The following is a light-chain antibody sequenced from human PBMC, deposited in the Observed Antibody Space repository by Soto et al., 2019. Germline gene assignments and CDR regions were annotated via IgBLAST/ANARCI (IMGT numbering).Light chain of an antibody. CDR3: QQYGTSPTWT. V-gene: IGKV3-20*01. Sequence: EVVMTQSPATLSVSKGERATLSCRASQSVSSNLAWYQQKPGQAPRLLIYGASIRATGIPDRFSGIGSGTDFTLTISRLEPEDFAVYYCQQYGTSPTWTFGQGTKVDIK. CDR2: GAS. J-gene: IGKJ1*01. CDR1: QSVSSN.